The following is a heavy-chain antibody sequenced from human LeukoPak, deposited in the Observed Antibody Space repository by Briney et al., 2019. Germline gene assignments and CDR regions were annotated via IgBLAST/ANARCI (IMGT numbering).Heavy chain of an antibody. J-gene: IGHJ3*02. CDR3: ATLWGQNHDDFDI. CDR2: INPNSGGT. D-gene: IGHD3-16*01. CDR1: GYTFTGYY. V-gene: IGHV1-2*02. Sequence: GASVKVSCKASGYTFTGYYMHWVRQAPGQGLDWMGWINPNSGGTNYAQKFQGRVTMTRDTSISTAYMELSRLRSDDTAVYYCATLWGQNHDDFDIWGQGTMVTVSS.